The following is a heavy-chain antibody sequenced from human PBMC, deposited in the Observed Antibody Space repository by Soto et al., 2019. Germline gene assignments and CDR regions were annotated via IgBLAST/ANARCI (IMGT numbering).Heavy chain of an antibody. D-gene: IGHD6-19*01. CDR1: GGSITTYNHF. CDR2: IQPSGST. V-gene: IGHV4-39*02. CDR3: ARLGSSGWYQGSFLGY. J-gene: IGHJ4*02. Sequence: PQLQESGPGLLKPSETLSLTCAVSGGSITTYNHFWRWIRQSPGKGLEWIADIQPSGSTNYNPAPKSRVSTSVETSKYHYSLKLISATAADPAVYYYARLGSSGWYQGSFLGYWSQGSLVTVTS.